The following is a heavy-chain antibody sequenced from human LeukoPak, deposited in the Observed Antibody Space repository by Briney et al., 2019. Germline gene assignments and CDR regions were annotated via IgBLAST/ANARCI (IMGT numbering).Heavy chain of an antibody. CDR2: INHSGST. CDR1: GGSFSGYY. D-gene: IGHD4-17*01. Sequence: SETLSLTCAVYGGSFSGYYWSWIRQPPGKGLEWIGEINHSGSTNYNPSLKSRVTISVDTSKNQFSLKLSSVTAADTAVYYCAREFHGDYRVPYFDYWGQGTLVTVSS. V-gene: IGHV4-34*01. J-gene: IGHJ4*02. CDR3: AREFHGDYRVPYFDY.